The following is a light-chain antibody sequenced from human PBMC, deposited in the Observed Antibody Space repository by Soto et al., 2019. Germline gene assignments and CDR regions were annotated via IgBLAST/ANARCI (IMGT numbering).Light chain of an antibody. Sequence: DIVMTQSPASLSVSPGERAPLSCTASQSVSRYLAWYQQKPGQAPRLLIHGASTWATGVPARFSGSGSGTEFTLTISSLQSEDSAIYDCQQYKNWPWTFGQGTKVEIK. CDR1: QSVSRY. J-gene: IGKJ1*01. V-gene: IGKV3-15*01. CDR3: QQYKNWPWT. CDR2: GAS.